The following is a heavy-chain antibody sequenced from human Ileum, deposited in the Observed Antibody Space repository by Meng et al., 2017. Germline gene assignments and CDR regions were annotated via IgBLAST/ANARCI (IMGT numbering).Heavy chain of an antibody. CDR1: GFTFSGSA. V-gene: IGHV3-73*01. Sequence: GESLKISCAASGFTFSGSAMHWVRQASGKGLEWVGHIRSKANNYATAYAASVKGRFTISRDDSKNTAYLKMNSLKTEDTAMYYCTSGIAVAGILGAYYFDYWGQGTLVTVSS. CDR2: IRSKANNYAT. J-gene: IGHJ4*02. D-gene: IGHD6-13*01. CDR3: TSGIAVAGILGAYYFDY.